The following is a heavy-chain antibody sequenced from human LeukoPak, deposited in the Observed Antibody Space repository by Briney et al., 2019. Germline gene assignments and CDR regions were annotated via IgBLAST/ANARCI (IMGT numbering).Heavy chain of an antibody. CDR3: AKDIRSIAVAGGILDY. CDR1: GFTFSSYA. V-gene: IGHV3-23*01. J-gene: IGHJ4*02. Sequence: PGGSLRLSCAASGFTFSSYAMSWVRQAPGKGLEWVSAISGSGGSTYYADSVKGRFTISRDNSKNTLYLQMNSLRAEDTAVYYCAKDIRSIAVAGGILDYWGQGTLVTVSS. D-gene: IGHD6-19*01. CDR2: ISGSGGST.